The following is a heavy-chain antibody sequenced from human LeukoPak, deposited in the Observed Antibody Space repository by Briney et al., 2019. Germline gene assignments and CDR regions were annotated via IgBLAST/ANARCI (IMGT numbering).Heavy chain of an antibody. D-gene: IGHD3-10*01. Sequence: PGESLRLSCAASGFSFSLYSMNWVRQAPGKGLEWVSSITSTSAYIYYGDSVKGRFTISRDNAKNSLYLQMNSLRAEDTAVYYCAREVLITMVRGIIDYYYMDVWGKGTTVTISS. J-gene: IGHJ6*03. CDR2: ITSTSAYI. CDR3: AREVLITMVRGIIDYYYMDV. V-gene: IGHV3-21*04. CDR1: GFSFSLYS.